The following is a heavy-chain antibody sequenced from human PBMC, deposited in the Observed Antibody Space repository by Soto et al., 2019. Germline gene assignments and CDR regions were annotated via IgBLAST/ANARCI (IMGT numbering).Heavy chain of an antibody. CDR1: GFSLSTSGVG. CDR2: IYWDDDK. D-gene: IGHD6-13*01. J-gene: IGHJ4*02. CDR3: AHRPYSNSWHSLDYFDY. Sequence: QITLKESGPTLVKPTQPLTLTCTFSGFSLSTSGVGVGWIRQPPGKALEWLALIYWDDDKRYSASLRSRLTITKDTSKNQVVLTMTNMDPVDTATYYCAHRPYSNSWHSLDYFDYWGQGTLVTVSS. V-gene: IGHV2-5*02.